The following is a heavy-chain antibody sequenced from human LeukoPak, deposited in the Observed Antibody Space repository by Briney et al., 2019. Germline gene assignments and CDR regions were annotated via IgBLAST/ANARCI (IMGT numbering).Heavy chain of an antibody. J-gene: IGHJ1*01. CDR3: ARHGAMTGNFQH. CDR1: GGSISSGSYY. D-gene: IGHD3-9*01. CDR2: IYYSGST. Sequence: SETLSLTCTVSGGSISSGSYYWGWIRQPPGKGLEWIGSIYYSGSTNYNPSLKSRVTISVDRSNNQFSLKLSSVTAADMAVYYCARHGAMTGNFQHWGQGTLLTVSS. V-gene: IGHV4-39*01.